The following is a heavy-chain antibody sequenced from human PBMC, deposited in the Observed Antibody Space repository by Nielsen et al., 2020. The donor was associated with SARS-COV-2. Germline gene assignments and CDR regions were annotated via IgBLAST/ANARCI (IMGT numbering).Heavy chain of an antibody. J-gene: IGHJ4*02. Sequence: GESLKISCAASGFTFSSYSMNWVRQAPGKGLEWVSSISSSSSYIYYADSVKGRFTISRDNAKNSLYLQMNSLRAEDTAVYYCARSVSGSYYWEYYFDYWGQGTLVTVSS. CDR2: ISSSSSYI. CDR1: GFTFSSYS. CDR3: ARSVSGSYYWEYYFDY. V-gene: IGHV3-21*04. D-gene: IGHD3-10*01.